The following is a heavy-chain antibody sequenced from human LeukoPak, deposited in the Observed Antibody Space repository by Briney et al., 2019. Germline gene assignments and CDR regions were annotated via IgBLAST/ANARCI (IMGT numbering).Heavy chain of an antibody. CDR1: GFTFSSYS. J-gene: IGHJ4*02. Sequence: GGSLRLSCAASGFTFSSYSMNWVRRAPGKGLEWVSSISSSSSYIYYADSVKGRFTISRDNAKNSLYLQMNSLRAEDTAVYYCARDLRACGGDCYQDYWGQGTLVTVSS. D-gene: IGHD2-21*02. CDR3: ARDLRACGGDCYQDY. V-gene: IGHV3-21*01. CDR2: ISSSSSYI.